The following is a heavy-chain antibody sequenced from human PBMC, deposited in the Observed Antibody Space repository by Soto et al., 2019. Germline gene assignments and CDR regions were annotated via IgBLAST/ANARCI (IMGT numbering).Heavy chain of an antibody. D-gene: IGHD1-1*01. V-gene: IGHV1-69*13. CDR2: IIPIFGTA. CDR1: GGTFSSYA. J-gene: IGHJ4*02. CDR3: ATWIELPSLTDY. Sequence: SVKVSCKASGGTFSSYAISWVRQPPGQGLEWMGGIIPIFGTANYAQKFQGRVTITADESTSTAYMELSSLRSEDTAVYYCATWIELPSLTDYWGQGTLVTVSS.